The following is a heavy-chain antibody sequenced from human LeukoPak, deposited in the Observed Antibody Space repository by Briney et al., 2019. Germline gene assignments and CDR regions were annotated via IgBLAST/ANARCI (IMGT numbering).Heavy chain of an antibody. D-gene: IGHD1-26*01. V-gene: IGHV4-39*07. J-gene: IGHJ6*02. Sequence: SETLSLTCTVSGGSISSSSYYWGWIRQPPGKGLEWIGSIYYSGSTYYNPSLKSRVTISVDTSKNQFSLKLSSATAADTAVYYCAGSYLDYYYGMDVWGQGTTVTVSS. CDR3: AGSYLDYYYGMDV. CDR1: GGSISSSSYY. CDR2: IYYSGST.